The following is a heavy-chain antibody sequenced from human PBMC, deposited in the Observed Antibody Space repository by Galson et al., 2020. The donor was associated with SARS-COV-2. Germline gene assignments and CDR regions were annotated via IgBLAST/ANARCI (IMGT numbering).Heavy chain of an antibody. CDR1: GFTFSNFG. Sequence: GESLKISCAASGFTFSNFGMHWVRQAPGKGLEWVAVIWYDGSNKYYADSVKGRFTISRDNSKNTLYLQMNSLRAEDTAVYYCALIAAAGIYYYYYYMDVWGKGTTVTISS. V-gene: IGHV3-33*01. CDR2: IWYDGSNK. D-gene: IGHD6-13*01. CDR3: ALIAAAGIYYYYYYMDV. J-gene: IGHJ6*03.